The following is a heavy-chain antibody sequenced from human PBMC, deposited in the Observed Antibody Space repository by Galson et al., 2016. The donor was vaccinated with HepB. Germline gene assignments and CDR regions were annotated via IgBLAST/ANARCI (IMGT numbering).Heavy chain of an antibody. Sequence: SVKVSCKASGGTFRNYRIDWIRQAPGQGLEWMGGIIPLSRTPNYAQKFQVRVTITADESTSSSYMEVTRLKSEDTAVYYCARGGPSNQALLFPEPLRTWGQGTLVTVSS. V-gene: IGHV1-69*13. CDR2: IIPLSRTP. D-gene: IGHD1-14*01. CDR1: GGTFRNYR. CDR3: ARGGPSNQALLFPEPLRT. J-gene: IGHJ4*02.